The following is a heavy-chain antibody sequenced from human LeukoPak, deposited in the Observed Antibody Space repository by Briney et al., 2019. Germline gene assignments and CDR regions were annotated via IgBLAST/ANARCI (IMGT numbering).Heavy chain of an antibody. V-gene: IGHV4-30-4*08. Sequence: PSETLSLTCTASGGTINSGDYFWSWIRQAPGKGLEWIGCIYYSGTTYNNPSLKSRLILSVDTAKNQFSLRLSSVTVADTAVYYCARVAVSTGLNYYYHYYMDVWGKGTTVTVSS. CDR1: GGTINSGDYF. CDR2: IYYSGTT. CDR3: ARVAVSTGLNYYYHYYMDV. J-gene: IGHJ6*03. D-gene: IGHD4-17*01.